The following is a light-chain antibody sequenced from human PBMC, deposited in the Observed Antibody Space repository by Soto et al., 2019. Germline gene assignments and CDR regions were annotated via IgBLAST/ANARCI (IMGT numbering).Light chain of an antibody. Sequence: QSALAQPASVSGSPGQSITISCTGTSSDVGGHDYVSWYQQNAGKAPKLVIYEVNSRPSGVSDRFSGSKSGNTASLTISGLQAEDEADYYCSSFATTSLAVFGTGTKVTVL. CDR2: EVN. CDR3: SSFATTSLAV. J-gene: IGLJ1*01. V-gene: IGLV2-14*01. CDR1: SSDVGGHDY.